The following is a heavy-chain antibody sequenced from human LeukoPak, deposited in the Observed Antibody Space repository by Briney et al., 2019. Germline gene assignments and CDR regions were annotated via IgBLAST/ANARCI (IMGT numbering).Heavy chain of an antibody. J-gene: IGHJ4*02. V-gene: IGHV3-7*01. CDR3: ARVGYSDWNLEY. D-gene: IGHD1-1*01. CDR1: GFTFRSYW. CDR2: INQGGSVK. Sequence: PGGSLRLSCAASGFTFRSYWMSWVRQAPGKGLEWVANINQGGSVKYYVDSVKGRFTISRDDAKNSLYVQMNSLRDEDTAVYYYARVGYSDWNLEYWGQGTLVTVSS.